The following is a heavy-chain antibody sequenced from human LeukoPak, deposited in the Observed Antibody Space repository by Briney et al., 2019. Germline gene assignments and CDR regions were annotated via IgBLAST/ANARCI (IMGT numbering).Heavy chain of an antibody. D-gene: IGHD3-3*01. CDR2: FDPEDGET. Sequence: ASVKVSCKVSGYTLTELSMDWVRQAPGKGLEWMGGFDPEDGETIYAQKFQGRVTMTEDTSTDTAYMELSSLRSEDTAVYYCATEIINYDFWSLGYWGQGTLVTVSS. CDR1: GYTLTELS. J-gene: IGHJ4*02. V-gene: IGHV1-24*01. CDR3: ATEIINYDFWSLGY.